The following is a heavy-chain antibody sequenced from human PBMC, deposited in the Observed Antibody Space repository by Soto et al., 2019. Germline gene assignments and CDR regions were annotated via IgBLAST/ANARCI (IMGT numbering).Heavy chain of an antibody. J-gene: IGHJ6*02. D-gene: IGHD3-10*01. CDR1: GFTFSDHY. Sequence: GGSLRLSCAASGFTFSDHYMDWVRQAPGKGLEWVGRTRNKANSYTTEYAASVKSRFTISRDDSKNSLYLQMNSLKTEDTAVYYCARAELRYNYGSGSPPYGMDVWGQGSSVTVS. CDR2: TRNKANSYTT. CDR3: ARAELRYNYGSGSPPYGMDV. V-gene: IGHV3-72*01.